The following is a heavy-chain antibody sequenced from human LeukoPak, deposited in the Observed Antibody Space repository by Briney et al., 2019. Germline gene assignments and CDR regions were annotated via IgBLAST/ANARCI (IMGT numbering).Heavy chain of an antibody. Sequence: PGGSLRLSCAASGFTFSSYGMHWVRQAPGKGLEWVAVISYDGSNKYYADSVKGRFTISRDNSKNTLYLQMDSLRAEDTAVYYCASETGGAAHFDYWGQGTLVTVSS. D-gene: IGHD1-14*01. V-gene: IGHV3-30*03. CDR2: ISYDGSNK. J-gene: IGHJ4*02. CDR3: ASETGGAAHFDY. CDR1: GFTFSSYG.